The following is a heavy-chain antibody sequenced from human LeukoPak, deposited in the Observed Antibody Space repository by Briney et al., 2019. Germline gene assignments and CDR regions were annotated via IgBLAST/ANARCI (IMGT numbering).Heavy chain of an antibody. CDR2: ISSSSRYK. J-gene: IGHJ4*02. CDR3: AREYYYGSGSPDY. V-gene: IGHV3-21*01. CDR1: GFTFGSDS. Sequence: GGSLRLSWAVSGFTFGSDSMDWVRHAPGKGLEWVSSISSSSRYKYYADSVKGRFTISRDNAKNSLYLQMNSLRAEDTAVYYCAREYYYGSGSPDYWGQGTLVTVSS. D-gene: IGHD3-10*01.